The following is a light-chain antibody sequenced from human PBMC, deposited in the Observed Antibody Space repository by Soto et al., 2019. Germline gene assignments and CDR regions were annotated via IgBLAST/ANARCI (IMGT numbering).Light chain of an antibody. J-gene: IGLJ1*01. Sequence: QSALTQPASVSGSPGQSITISCTGTSSGVGGYNYVSWYQQHPGKAPKLMIYDVSNRPSGVSNRFSGSKSGNTASLTISGLQAEDQADYYCSSYTSSSTGVFGTGTKVTVL. CDR2: DVS. CDR1: SSGVGGYNY. CDR3: SSYTSSSTGV. V-gene: IGLV2-14*01.